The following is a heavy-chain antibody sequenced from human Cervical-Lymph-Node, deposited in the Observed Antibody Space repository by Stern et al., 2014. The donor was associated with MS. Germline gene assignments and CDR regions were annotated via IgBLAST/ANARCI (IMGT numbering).Heavy chain of an antibody. CDR1: GGTFSSYA. J-gene: IGHJ6*02. Sequence: VQLVESGAEVKKPGSSVKVSCKASGGTFSSYAISWVRQAPGQGLEWMGEIIPIFGTANYAQKFQGRVTITADKSTSKAYMELSSLRSEDTAVSYCAGRRLGYCSSTSCSGVDYYYGMDVWGQGTTVTVSS. D-gene: IGHD2-2*01. CDR2: IIPIFGTA. V-gene: IGHV1-69*06. CDR3: AGRRLGYCSSTSCSGVDYYYGMDV.